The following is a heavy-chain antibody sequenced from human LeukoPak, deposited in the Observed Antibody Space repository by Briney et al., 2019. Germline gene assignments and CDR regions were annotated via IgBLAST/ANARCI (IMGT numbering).Heavy chain of an antibody. CDR1: GESFSGYF. Sequence: SETLSLTCAVSGESFSGYFWTWIRQPPGKGLEWIGESNHFGSTDYNPSLKSRVTISVDTSKKQFPLNVRSVTDADTAVYFCARGRLQLWSFPLPYNHYAIDVWGQGTTVTVSS. D-gene: IGHD5-18*01. V-gene: IGHV4-34*01. J-gene: IGHJ6*02. CDR3: ARGRLQLWSFPLPYNHYAIDV. CDR2: SNHFGST.